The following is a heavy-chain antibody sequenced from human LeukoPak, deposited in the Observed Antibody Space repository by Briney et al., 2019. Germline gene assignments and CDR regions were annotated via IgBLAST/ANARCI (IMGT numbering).Heavy chain of an antibody. Sequence: PSETLSLTCTVSGGSISSSSYYWGWIRQPPGKGLEWIGSISYSGSTSGSTHYNPSLKSRVTISVDTSENQFSLKLSSVTAADTAVYYCAGMAAAGPITYHYFDYWGQGTLVTVSS. CDR1: GGSISSSSYY. J-gene: IGHJ4*02. V-gene: IGHV4-39*01. D-gene: IGHD6-13*01. CDR2: ISYSGSTSGST. CDR3: AGMAAAGPITYHYFDY.